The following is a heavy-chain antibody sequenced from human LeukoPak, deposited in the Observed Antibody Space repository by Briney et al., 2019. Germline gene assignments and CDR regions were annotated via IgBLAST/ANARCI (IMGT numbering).Heavy chain of an antibody. Sequence: PGGSLRLSCAASGFTFSDYNMNWVRQAPGKGLEWVSYITSSSSTTYYADSVKGRFTISRDNAKNSLFLQMNSLRDEDTAIYYCARESYDSSGYYYNWGQGTLVTVSS. CDR1: GFTFSDYN. D-gene: IGHD3-22*01. CDR2: ITSSSSTT. J-gene: IGHJ4*02. CDR3: ARESYDSSGYYYN. V-gene: IGHV3-48*02.